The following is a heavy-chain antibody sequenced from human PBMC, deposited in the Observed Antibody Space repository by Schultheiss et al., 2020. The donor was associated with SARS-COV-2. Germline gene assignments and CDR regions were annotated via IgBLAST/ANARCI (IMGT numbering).Heavy chain of an antibody. D-gene: IGHD3-9*01. CDR3: ARDLPQLLTPDGMDV. CDR2: INPNSGGT. V-gene: IGHV1-2*04. CDR1: GGTFSSYA. Sequence: ASVKVSCKASGGTFSSYAISWVRQAPGQGLEWMGWINPNSGGTNYAQKFQGWVTMTRDTSISTAYMELSRLRSDDTAVYYCARDLPQLLTPDGMDVWGQGTTVTVSS. J-gene: IGHJ6*02.